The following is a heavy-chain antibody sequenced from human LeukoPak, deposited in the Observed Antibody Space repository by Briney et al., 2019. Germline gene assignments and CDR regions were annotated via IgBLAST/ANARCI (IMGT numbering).Heavy chain of an antibody. CDR3: ARVMTIFGVVIIGSDGMDV. V-gene: IGHV4-61*01. CDR1: GGSVSSGSYY. J-gene: IGHJ6*02. Sequence: SETLSLTCTVSGGSVSSGSYYWSWIRQPPGKGLEWIGYIYYSGSTNYNPSLKSRVTISVDTSKNQFSLKLSSVTAADTAVYHCARVMTIFGVVIIGSDGMDVWGQGTTVTVSS. D-gene: IGHD3-3*01. CDR2: IYYSGST.